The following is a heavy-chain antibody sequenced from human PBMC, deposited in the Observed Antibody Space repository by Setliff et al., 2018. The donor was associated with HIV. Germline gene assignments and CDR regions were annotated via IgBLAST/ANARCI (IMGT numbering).Heavy chain of an antibody. Sequence: GASVKVSCKVSGYTLSGLSMHWVRQAPGKGLEWMGGYDAVEGTILYAQKFQGRVAMTEDMSADTTYLQMSSLRADDTAVYYCAQLARPLITVAGRGYYMDVWGKGTTVTVSS. D-gene: IGHD6-19*01. CDR1: GYTLSGLS. CDR3: AQLARPLITVAGRGYYMDV. CDR2: YDAVEGTI. J-gene: IGHJ6*03. V-gene: IGHV1-24*01.